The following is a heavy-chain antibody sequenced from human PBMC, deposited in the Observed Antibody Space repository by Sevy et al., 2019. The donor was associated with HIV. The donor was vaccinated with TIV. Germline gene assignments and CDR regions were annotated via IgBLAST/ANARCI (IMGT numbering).Heavy chain of an antibody. D-gene: IGHD1-26*01. J-gene: IGHJ4*02. CDR2: INGGGGSA. Sequence: GGSLRLSCAASGFTFSSFAMCWVRHIPGKGLEWVSTINGGGGSAYYAASVKGRFTLSRDNSNNTVFLQMNRLRDEDTAVYYCARPTPRIAPSSAAFFDYWGQGTLVTVSS. CDR1: GFTFSSFA. V-gene: IGHV3-23*01. CDR3: ARPTPRIAPSSAAFFDY.